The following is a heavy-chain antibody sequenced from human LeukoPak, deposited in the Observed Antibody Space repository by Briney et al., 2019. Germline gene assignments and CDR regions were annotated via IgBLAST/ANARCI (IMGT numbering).Heavy chain of an antibody. D-gene: IGHD6-13*01. V-gene: IGHV3-30-3*01. CDR1: GFTFSSYA. CDR2: ISYDGSNK. CDR3: ARDLLAAAGTHPDY. Sequence: GRSLRLSCAASGFTFSSYAMHWDRQAPGKGLEWVAVISYDGSNKYYADSVKGRFTISRDNSKNTLYLQMNSLRAEDTAVYYCARDLLAAAGTHPDYWGQGTLVTVSS. J-gene: IGHJ4*02.